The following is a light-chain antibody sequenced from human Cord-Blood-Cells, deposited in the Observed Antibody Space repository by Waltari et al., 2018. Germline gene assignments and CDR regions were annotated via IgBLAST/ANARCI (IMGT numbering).Light chain of an antibody. J-gene: IGLJ3*02. CDR3: SSYAGSNNLV. V-gene: IGLV2-8*01. Sequence: QSALTQPPSASGSPGQSVTISCTGTSSDVGGYNYVSWYQPHPGKAPKLMIYEVSKRPAGGPDRFSGSKSGNTASLTVSGLQAEDEADYYCSSYAGSNNLVFGGGTKLTVL. CDR1: SSDVGGYNY. CDR2: EVS.